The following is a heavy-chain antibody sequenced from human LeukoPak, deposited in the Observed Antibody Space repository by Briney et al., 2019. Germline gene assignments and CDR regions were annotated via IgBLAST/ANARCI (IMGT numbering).Heavy chain of an antibody. CDR3: ARRAGAYSHPYDY. J-gene: IGHJ4*02. D-gene: IGHD4/OR15-4a*01. Sequence: GGSLRLSCAASGFTFSNAWMSWVRQAPGKGLEWLGRIKSNTDGGTTDYAAPVKGRFTISRDDSKNTLYLQMNSLRAEDTAVYYCARRAGAYSHPYDYWGQGTLVTVSS. V-gene: IGHV3-15*01. CDR1: GFTFSNAW. CDR2: IKSNTDGGTT.